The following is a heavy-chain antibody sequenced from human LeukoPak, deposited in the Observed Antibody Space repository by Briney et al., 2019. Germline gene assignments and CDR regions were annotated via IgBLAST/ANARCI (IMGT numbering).Heavy chain of an antibody. D-gene: IGHD3-9*01. Sequence: GGSLRLSCAASGFTFSSYGMHWVRQAPGKGLEWVAFIRYDGSNKYYADSVKGRFTISRDNSKNTLYLQMNSLRAEDTAVYYCAKEGLRYFDWLLSLYFDYWGQGTLVTVSS. CDR2: IRYDGSNK. J-gene: IGHJ4*02. V-gene: IGHV3-30*02. CDR3: AKEGLRYFDWLLSLYFDY. CDR1: GFTFSSYG.